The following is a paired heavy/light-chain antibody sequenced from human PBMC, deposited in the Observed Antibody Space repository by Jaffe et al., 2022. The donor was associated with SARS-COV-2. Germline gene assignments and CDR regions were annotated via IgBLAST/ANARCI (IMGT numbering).Heavy chain of an antibody. CDR1: GGSISSSNW. CDR3: ARAGGYIVATFSLGARYFDY. V-gene: IGHV4-4*02. D-gene: IGHD5-12*01. Sequence: QVQLQESGPGLVKPSGTLSLTCAVSGGSISSSNWWSWVRQPPGKGLEWIGEIYHSGSTNYNPSLKSRVTISVDKSKNQFSLKLSSVTAADTAVYYCARAGGYIVATFSLGARYFDYWGQGTLVTVSS. CDR2: IYHSGST. J-gene: IGHJ4*02.
Light chain of an antibody. V-gene: IGKV1-33*01. CDR3: QQYDNLLPLG. Sequence: DIQMTQSPSSLSASVGDRVTITCQASQDISNYLNWYQQKPGKAPKLLIYDASNLETGVPSRFSGSGSGTDFTFTISSLQPEDIATYYCQQYDNLLPLGFGGGTKVEIK. CDR2: DAS. CDR1: QDISNY. J-gene: IGKJ4*01.